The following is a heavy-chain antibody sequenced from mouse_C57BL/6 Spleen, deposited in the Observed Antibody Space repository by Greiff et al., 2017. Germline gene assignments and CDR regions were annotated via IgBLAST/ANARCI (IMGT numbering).Heavy chain of an antibody. Sequence: VQLQQPGAELVKPGASVKLSCKASGYTFTSYWMHWVKQRPGQGLEWIGMIHPNSGSTNDNEKFKSKATLTVDKSSSTAYRQLSSLTSEDSAVYYCARGSGGYFDYWGQGTTLTVSS. CDR1: GYTFTSYW. CDR3: ARGSGGYFDY. J-gene: IGHJ2*01. V-gene: IGHV1-64*01. CDR2: IHPNSGST.